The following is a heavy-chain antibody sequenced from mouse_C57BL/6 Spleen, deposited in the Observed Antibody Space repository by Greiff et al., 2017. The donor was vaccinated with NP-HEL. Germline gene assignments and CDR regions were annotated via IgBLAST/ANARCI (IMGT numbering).Heavy chain of an antibody. CDR3: ASLSEDYDGFAY. CDR2: IDPSDSYT. V-gene: IGHV1-50*01. Sequence: QVQLQQPGAELVKPGASVKLSCKASGYTFTSYWMQWVKQRPGQGLEWIGEIDPSDSYTNYHQKVKGKATLTVDTSSSTAYMQLSSLTSEDSAVYYWASLSEDYDGFAYWGQGTLVTVSA. D-gene: IGHD2-4*01. CDR1: GYTFTSYW. J-gene: IGHJ3*01.